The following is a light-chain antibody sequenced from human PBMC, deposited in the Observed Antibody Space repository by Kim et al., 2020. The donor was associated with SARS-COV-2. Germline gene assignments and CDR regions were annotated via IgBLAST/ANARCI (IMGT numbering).Light chain of an antibody. CDR2: GAS. CDR3: QQSHSTPYT. J-gene: IGKJ2*01. CDR1: RKISNY. V-gene: IGKV1-39*01. Sequence: SASVGDTVTITCRASRKISNYLNWCQQKPGKAPKVLVFGASSFQDGVPSRFSGGGSGTDFTLTISSLQPGDTATYNCQQSHSTPYTFGQGTKREI.